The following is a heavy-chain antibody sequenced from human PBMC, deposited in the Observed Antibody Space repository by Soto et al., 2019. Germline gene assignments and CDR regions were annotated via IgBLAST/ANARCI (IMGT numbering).Heavy chain of an antibody. Sequence: QITLKESGPTLVKPTQTLTLTCTFSGLSLSTSGEAVGWIRQPPGKALEWLALIYWDDDKRYNPTLKTRLTITKDTSNNQVVLALTNMDPVDTATYYCAHYVSSSPAGWFDPWGKGILVTVSS. CDR2: IYWDDDK. CDR3: AHYVSSSPAGWFDP. J-gene: IGHJ5*02. CDR1: GLSLSTSGEA. V-gene: IGHV2-5*02. D-gene: IGHD3-10*02.